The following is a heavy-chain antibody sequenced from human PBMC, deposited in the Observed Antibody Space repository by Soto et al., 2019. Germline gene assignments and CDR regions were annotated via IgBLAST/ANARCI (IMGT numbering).Heavy chain of an antibody. CDR1: GGSISSHY. CDR2: IYYSGST. V-gene: IGHV4-59*11. Sequence: PSETXSLTCTVSGGSISSHYWRWIRQPPGKGLEWIGYIYYSGSTNYNPSLKSRVTISVDTSKNQFSLKLSSVTAADTAVYYCARLARYPLLRQRFGHWGRGALLTLSS. J-gene: IGHJ4*02. CDR3: ARLARYPLLRQRFGH. D-gene: IGHD2-15*01.